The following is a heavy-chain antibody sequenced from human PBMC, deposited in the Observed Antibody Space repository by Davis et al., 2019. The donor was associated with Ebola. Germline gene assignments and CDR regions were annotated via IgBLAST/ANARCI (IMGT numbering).Heavy chain of an antibody. V-gene: IGHV4-61*08. D-gene: IGHD3-9*01. J-gene: IGHJ6*04. CDR1: GGSITSSDYY. CDR2: FYYSGST. Sequence: SETLSLTCTVSGGSITSSDYYWGWIRQSPGKGLEWIGTFYYSGSTNYNPSLKSRVTISVDTSKNQFSLKLSSVTAADTAVYYCARGGIDYDILTGYHHYYGMDVWGKGTTVTVSS. CDR3: ARGGIDYDILTGYHHYYGMDV.